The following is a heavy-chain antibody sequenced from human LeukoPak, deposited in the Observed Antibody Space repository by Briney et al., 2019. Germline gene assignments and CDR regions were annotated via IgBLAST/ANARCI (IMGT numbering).Heavy chain of an antibody. V-gene: IGHV3-7*01. CDR1: GFTFSSYW. Sequence: TGGSLRLSCAASGFTFSSYWMSWVRQAPGKGLEWVANIKPDGSDQFYVDSVKGRFTISRDNAKNSLYLQMNSLRAEDTAVYYCARWSLGDYWGQGTLVTVSS. CDR3: ARWSLGDY. J-gene: IGHJ4*02. CDR2: IKPDGSDQ. D-gene: IGHD1-26*01.